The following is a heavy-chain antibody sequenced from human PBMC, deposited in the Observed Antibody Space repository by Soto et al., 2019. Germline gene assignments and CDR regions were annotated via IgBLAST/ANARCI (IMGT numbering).Heavy chain of an antibody. CDR2: IFYSGST. D-gene: IGHD2-15*01. CDR3: ASRVRGYCSGGSCYSRYYGMDV. J-gene: IGHJ6*02. Sequence: PSETLSLTCTVSGGSISSSSYYWGWIRQPPGKGLEWIGSIFYSGSTYYNPSLKSRVTISVDTSKNQFSLKLSSVTAADTAVYYCASRVRGYCSGGSCYSRYYGMDVWGQGTTVTVSS. CDR1: GGSISSSSYY. V-gene: IGHV4-39*01.